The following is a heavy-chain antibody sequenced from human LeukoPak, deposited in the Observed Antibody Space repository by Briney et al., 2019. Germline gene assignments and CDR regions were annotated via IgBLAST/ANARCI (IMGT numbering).Heavy chain of an antibody. J-gene: IGHJ4*02. CDR1: GFTFSSYG. D-gene: IGHD6-13*01. Sequence: GGSLRLSCAASGFTFSSYGMHWVRQAPGKGLEWVAVISYDGSNKYYADSVKGRFTISRDNSKNTLYLQMNSLRAEDTAVYYCAKDQSSSWYVGFVYWGQGTLVTVSS. CDR2: ISYDGSNK. CDR3: AKDQSSSWYVGFVY. V-gene: IGHV3-30*18.